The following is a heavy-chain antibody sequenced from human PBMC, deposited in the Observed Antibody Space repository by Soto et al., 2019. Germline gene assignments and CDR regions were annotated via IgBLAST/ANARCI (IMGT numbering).Heavy chain of an antibody. V-gene: IGHV4-34*02. J-gene: IGHJ6*02. Sequence: QVHLQHRCAGLLKPSETVSLNGVVSGESFSGYYWSGIRQTPGMGLGWIGVVDHRGSTTYNPSLKNRASISIDSSKNLLSLEQTSVTTAVTALYFCAKYEYGNSLYGVDVWGQGTRVTVSS. CDR1: GESFSGYY. CDR3: AKYEYGNSLYGVDV. CDR2: VDHRGST. D-gene: IGHD1-7*01.